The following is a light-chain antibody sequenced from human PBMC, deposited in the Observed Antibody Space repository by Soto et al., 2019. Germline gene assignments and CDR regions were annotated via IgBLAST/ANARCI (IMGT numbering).Light chain of an antibody. CDR2: GAS. Sequence: EIVLTQSPGTLSLSPGERATLSCRASQSISNSYVAWYQQKPGQAPRLLIYGASNRASGIPDRFSGSASGTDFSLTINSLEREDFAVYHCQQYGSAFLTFGGGTKVEIK. CDR3: QQYGSAFLT. V-gene: IGKV3-20*01. CDR1: QSISNSY. J-gene: IGKJ4*01.